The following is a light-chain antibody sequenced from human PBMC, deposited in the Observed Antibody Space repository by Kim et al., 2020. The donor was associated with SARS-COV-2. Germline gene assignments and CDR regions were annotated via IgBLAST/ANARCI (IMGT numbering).Light chain of an antibody. V-gene: IGLV3-21*04. Sequence: PGKTARITCGGNNIGSKSVHWYQQKPGQAPVLVIYYDNDRPSGIPERFSGSNSGNTATLTISRVEAGDEADYYCQVWDSSSDHHYVFGTGTKVTVL. CDR3: QVWDSSSDHHYV. CDR1: NIGSKS. J-gene: IGLJ1*01. CDR2: YDN.